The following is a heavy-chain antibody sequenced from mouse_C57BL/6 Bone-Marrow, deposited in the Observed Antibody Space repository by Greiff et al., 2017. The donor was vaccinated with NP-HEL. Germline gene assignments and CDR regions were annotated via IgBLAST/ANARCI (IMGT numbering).Heavy chain of an antibody. CDR2: ISSGSSTI. V-gene: IGHV5-17*01. CDR1: GFTFSDYG. Sequence: EVHGVESGGGLVKPGGSLKLSCAASGFTFSDYGMHWVRQAPEKGLEWVAYISSGSSTIYYADTVKGRFTLSRDNAKNTLFLQMTSLRSEDTAMDYCARGRLRRTPWFAYWGQGTLVTVSA. J-gene: IGHJ3*01. CDR3: ARGRLRRTPWFAY. D-gene: IGHD2-2*01.